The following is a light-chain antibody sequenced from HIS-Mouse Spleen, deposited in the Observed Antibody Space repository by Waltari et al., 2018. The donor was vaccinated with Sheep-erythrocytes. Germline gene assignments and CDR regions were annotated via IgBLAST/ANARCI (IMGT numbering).Light chain of an antibody. CDR2: EFS. Sequence: QSALTQPPPASGSPGQSVTLSCTGTSSDGGGYNYVPWYQQHPGKAPKPMIYEFSNRPSGVPDRFSGSKSGNTASLTVSVLQAEDEADYYCSSYAGSNNWVFGGGTKLTVL. CDR1: SSDGGGYNY. CDR3: SSYAGSNNWV. V-gene: IGLV2-8*01. J-gene: IGLJ3*02.